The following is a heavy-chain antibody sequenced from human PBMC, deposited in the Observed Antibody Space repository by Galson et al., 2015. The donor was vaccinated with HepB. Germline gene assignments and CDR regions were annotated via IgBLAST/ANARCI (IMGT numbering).Heavy chain of an antibody. J-gene: IGHJ4*02. CDR2: IIAYNGYT. V-gene: IGHV1-18*01. D-gene: IGHD5-24*01. Sequence: SVKVSCKASGYTLARYSISWVRQAPGQGLEWMGWIIAYNGYTNYAQNLRGRVTMTTDTSTNTVYMELRSLRSDDTAVYYCARGGMATFGGPTLDHWGQGTLITVS. CDR1: GYTLARYS. CDR3: ARGGMATFGGPTLDH.